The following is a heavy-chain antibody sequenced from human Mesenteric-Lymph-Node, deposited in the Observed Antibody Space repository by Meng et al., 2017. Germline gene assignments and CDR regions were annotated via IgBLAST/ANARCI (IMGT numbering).Heavy chain of an antibody. CDR3: ARTIGGADIVVVPAAYYFDY. Sequence: QVQLQQWGAGLLKPSETLSRTCDVYGGSFSGYYWSWIRQPPGKGLEWIGEINHSGSTNYNPSLKSRVTISVDTSKNQFSLKLSSVTAADTAVYYCARTIGGADIVVVPAAYYFDYWGQGTLVTVSS. CDR1: GGSFSGYY. V-gene: IGHV4-34*01. J-gene: IGHJ4*02. CDR2: INHSGST. D-gene: IGHD2-2*01.